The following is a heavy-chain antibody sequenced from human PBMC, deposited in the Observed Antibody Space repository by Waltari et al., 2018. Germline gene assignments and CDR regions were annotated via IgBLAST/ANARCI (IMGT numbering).Heavy chain of an antibody. CDR2: MNPNSANS. V-gene: IGHV1-8*03. CDR3: ARGSSSYISRVPLDY. CDR1: GYSFPNYA. Sequence: QVQLLQSGAEVKQPGAPVTVYCKASGYSFPNYAIRWVRQAAGQGLEWMGWMNPNSANSDFARHFQGRVTLTRNTSISTAYMEVSSLRSEDTAVYYCARGSSSYISRVPLDYWGQGTLVIVSS. D-gene: IGHD3-22*01. J-gene: IGHJ4*02.